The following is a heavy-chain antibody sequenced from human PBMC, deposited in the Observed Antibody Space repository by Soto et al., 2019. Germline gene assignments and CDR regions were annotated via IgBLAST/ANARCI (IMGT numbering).Heavy chain of an antibody. V-gene: IGHV3-23*01. CDR3: AKARNPVTTYFDL. D-gene: IGHD4-17*01. Sequence: LRLSCVASGFTFRSYAMSWVRQAPGKGLEWVSSITDTGGSTHYADSVKGRFIISRDYLKSTVSLEMNSLRPEDTATYYCAKARNPVTTYFDLWGRGTLVTVSS. CDR1: GFTFRSYA. J-gene: IGHJ2*01. CDR2: ITDTGGST.